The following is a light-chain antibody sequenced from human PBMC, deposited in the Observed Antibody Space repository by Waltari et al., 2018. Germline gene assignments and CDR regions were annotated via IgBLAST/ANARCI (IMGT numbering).Light chain of an antibody. J-gene: IGKJ4*02. CDR2: GAA. Sequence: EVVLTQSPATLSVSPGARAPLSCRASQSVYTNFAWYHQKPGQAPGLHIHGAATRATGIPARFRGSGSGTEFTLAISSLQSEDFALYYCEQYSHWPPRTFGGGTEVDI. CDR1: QSVYTN. V-gene: IGKV3-15*01. CDR3: EQYSHWPPRT.